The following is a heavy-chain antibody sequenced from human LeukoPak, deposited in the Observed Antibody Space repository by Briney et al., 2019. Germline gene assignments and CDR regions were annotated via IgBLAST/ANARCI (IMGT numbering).Heavy chain of an antibody. J-gene: IGHJ6*03. D-gene: IGHD5-18*01. CDR3: ARDRGYSYGYRFYYYYMDV. V-gene: IGHV1-46*01. CDR1: GYTFTSYY. CDR2: INPSGGST. Sequence: ASVKVSCKASGYTFTSYYMHWVRQAPGQGLEWMGIINPSGGSTSYAQKFQGRVTMTRDTSTSTAYMELSSLRSEDTAVYYCARDRGYSYGYRFYYYYMDVWGKGTTVTVSS.